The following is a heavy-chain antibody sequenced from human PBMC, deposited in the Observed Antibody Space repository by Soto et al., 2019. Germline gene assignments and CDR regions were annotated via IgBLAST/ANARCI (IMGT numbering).Heavy chain of an antibody. D-gene: IGHD5-12*01. Sequence: GGSLRLSCAASGFTFSNAWMSWVRQAPGKGLEWVGRITSKTDGGTTDYAAPVKGRFTISRDYSKNTLYLQMNSLKTDDTAVYYCTTDPGYSGYDYPVPLDYWGQGTLVTVSS. CDR1: GFTFSNAW. J-gene: IGHJ4*02. V-gene: IGHV3-15*01. CDR3: TTDPGYSGYDYPVPLDY. CDR2: ITSKTDGGTT.